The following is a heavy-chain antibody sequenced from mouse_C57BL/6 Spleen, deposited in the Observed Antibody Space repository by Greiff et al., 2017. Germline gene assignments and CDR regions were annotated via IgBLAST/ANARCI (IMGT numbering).Heavy chain of an antibody. D-gene: IGHD2-1*01. V-gene: IGHV5-4*01. Sequence: EVHLVESGGGLVKPGGSLKLSCAASGFTFSSYAMSWVRQTPEKRLEWVATISDGGSYTYYPDNVKGRFTISRDKAKNNLYLQMSHLKSEDTAMYYCARDGNYGTWFAYWGQGTLVTVSA. CDR3: ARDGNYGTWFAY. J-gene: IGHJ3*01. CDR2: ISDGGSYT. CDR1: GFTFSSYA.